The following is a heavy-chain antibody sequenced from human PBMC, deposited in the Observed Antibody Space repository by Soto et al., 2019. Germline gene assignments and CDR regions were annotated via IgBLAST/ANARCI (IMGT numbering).Heavy chain of an antibody. CDR1: GGSLRGYY. D-gene: IGHD3-22*01. J-gene: IGHJ4*01. Sequence: QVQLQQWGAGLLKPSETLYITCAVYGGSLRGYYWSWIRQPPGKGPEWIGEINHRGGTNDNPSLKSRAAISVDTSKNQFSLKRSSMAAEDTAVYYCAREWPGSRGYFDYWGHGTLVTDSS. CDR3: AREWPGSRGYFDY. V-gene: IGHV4-34*04. CDR2: INHRGGT.